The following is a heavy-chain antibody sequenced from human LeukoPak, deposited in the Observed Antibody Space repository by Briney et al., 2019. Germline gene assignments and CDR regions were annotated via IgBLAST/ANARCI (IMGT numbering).Heavy chain of an antibody. V-gene: IGHV3-23*01. CDR2: ITDSGGSM. CDR3: AKGTYYYDSSGYYGGYYFNY. CDR1: GFTFSTYD. Sequence: PGGSLRLSCAASGFTFSTYDMSWVRQAPGKGLEWVSTITDSGGSMYYVDSVKGRFTTSRDNSKNTLYLQMNSLRAEDTAVYYCAKGTYYYDSSGYYGGYYFNYWGQGTLVTVSS. D-gene: IGHD3-22*01. J-gene: IGHJ4*02.